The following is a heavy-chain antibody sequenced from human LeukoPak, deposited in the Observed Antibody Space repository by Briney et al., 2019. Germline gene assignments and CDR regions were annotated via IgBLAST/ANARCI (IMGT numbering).Heavy chain of an antibody. CDR2: TNPRGGI. D-gene: IGHD3-3*01. CDR1: GGSFSGYS. V-gene: IGHV4-34*01. Sequence: SETLSLTCGVYGGSFSGYSWSWIRQSPGKGLEWIGDTNPRGGINFNPSLKSRVLISLDTSRTQFSLRLDSVTAADTAVYYCAREQALPGVTISGVVVMGYFDNWGQGSLVIVSS. CDR3: AREQALPGVTISGVVVMGYFDN. J-gene: IGHJ4*02.